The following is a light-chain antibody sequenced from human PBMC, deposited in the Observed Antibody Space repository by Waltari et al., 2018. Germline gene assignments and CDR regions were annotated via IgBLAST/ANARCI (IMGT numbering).Light chain of an antibody. Sequence: QAVVTQEPSLTVSPGGTVTLTCGSSTGAVTSGQWPYGVQQKPGRAPRTLIYDTRNRLSWTPARFSGSLLGGRAALTLSGAQPEDEAEYYCSLSYSDGQVIFGGGTKLTVL. V-gene: IGLV7-46*01. CDR3: SLSYSDGQVI. J-gene: IGLJ2*01. CDR1: TGAVTSGQW. CDR2: DTR.